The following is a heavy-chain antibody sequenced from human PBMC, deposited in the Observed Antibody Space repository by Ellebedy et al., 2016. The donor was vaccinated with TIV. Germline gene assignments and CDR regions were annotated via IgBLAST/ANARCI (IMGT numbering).Heavy chain of an antibody. CDR2: ISSSSSYI. D-gene: IGHD3-16*01. CDR1: GFTFSSYS. J-gene: IGHJ6*02. CDR3: ARDLGPWRDYYYYGMDV. Sequence: GGSLRLSXAASGFTFSSYSMNWVRQAPGKGLEWVSSISSSSSYIYYADSVKGRFTISRDNAKNSLYLQMNSLRAEDTAMYYCARDLGPWRDYYYYGMDVWGQGTTVTVSS. V-gene: IGHV3-21*01.